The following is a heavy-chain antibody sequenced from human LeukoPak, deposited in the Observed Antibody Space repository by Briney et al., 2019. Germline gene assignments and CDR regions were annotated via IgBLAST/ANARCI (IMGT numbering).Heavy chain of an antibody. CDR1: GGSISSYY. D-gene: IGHD6-13*01. CDR2: IYYSGST. CDR3: ARAVDSSSWNWFDP. J-gene: IGHJ5*02. V-gene: IGHV4-59*12. Sequence: SETLSLTCTVSGGSISSYYWSWIRQPPGKGLEWIGYIYYSGSTNYNPSLKSRVTISVDTSKNQFSLKLSSVTAADTAVYYCARAVDSSSWNWFDPWGQGTLVTVSS.